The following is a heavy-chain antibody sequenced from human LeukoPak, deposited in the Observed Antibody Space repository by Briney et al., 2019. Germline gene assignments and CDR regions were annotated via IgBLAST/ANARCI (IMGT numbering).Heavy chain of an antibody. D-gene: IGHD6-13*01. CDR2: ISAYNGNT. CDR3: ARGTIAAAGPRYYYYGMDV. Sequence: ASVKVSCKASGYTFTSYGISWVRQAPGQGLEWMGWISAYNGNTNYAQKLQGRVTMTTDTSTSTAYMELRSLRSDDTAVYYCARGTIAAAGPRYYYYGMDVWGQGTTVTVSS. CDR1: GYTFTSYG. J-gene: IGHJ6*02. V-gene: IGHV1-18*01.